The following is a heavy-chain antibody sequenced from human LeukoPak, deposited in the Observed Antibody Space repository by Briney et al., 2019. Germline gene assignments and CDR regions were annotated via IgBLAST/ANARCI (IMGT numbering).Heavy chain of an antibody. CDR3: ARDLPRTSAFDY. CDR1: GASISSYY. J-gene: IGHJ4*02. CDR2: IYYSGST. Sequence: SETLSLTCTVSGASISSYYWNWIRQPPGKGLEWIGYIYYSGSTNYNPSLKSRVTISVDTSKNQFSLKLSSVTAADTAVYYCARDLPRTSAFDYWGQGTLVTVSS. V-gene: IGHV4-59*01.